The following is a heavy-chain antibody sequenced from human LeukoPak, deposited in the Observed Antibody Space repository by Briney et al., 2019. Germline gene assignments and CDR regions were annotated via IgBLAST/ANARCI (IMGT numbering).Heavy chain of an antibody. D-gene: IGHD6-6*01. CDR3: ARDIGAARSDY. CDR2: IYYCGSA. J-gene: IGHJ4*02. Sequence: SETLSLTCSVSGGSIISYYWSWIRQPPGKGLEWIGYIYYCGSAKYNPSLKSRVTISVDTSKNQFPLKLTSVPAADPAVYYCARDIGAARSDYWGQGTLVTVSS. V-gene: IGHV4-59*01. CDR1: GGSIISYY.